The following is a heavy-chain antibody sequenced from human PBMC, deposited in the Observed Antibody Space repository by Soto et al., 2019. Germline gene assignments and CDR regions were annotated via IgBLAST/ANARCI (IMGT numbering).Heavy chain of an antibody. V-gene: IGHV3-30*04. J-gene: IGHJ4*02. CDR3: AGRSGSSYY. Sequence: GGSLRLSCAASGFTFSNYTMNWVRQVPGKGLEWVALISYDEIDKYFADAVKGRFTISRDNSKNTLYLQMDSLRAEDTAVYYCAGRSGSSYYWGRGTLVPVSS. D-gene: IGHD3-10*01. CDR1: GFTFSNYT. CDR2: ISYDEIDK.